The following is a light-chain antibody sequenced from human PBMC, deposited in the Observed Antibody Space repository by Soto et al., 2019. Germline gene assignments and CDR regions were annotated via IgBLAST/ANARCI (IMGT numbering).Light chain of an antibody. CDR2: DVS. J-gene: IGLJ1*01. V-gene: IGLV2-14*01. Sequence: QSVLTHPASVSWPPGQSITISCVGTSGDIGDYNYVSWYQQHPGKVPKVIIYDVSNRPSGVSYRFSGTKSGNTASLTVSGLQAEDEADYYCCSYTRSGTLIFGTGTKVTVL. CDR3: CSYTRSGTLI. CDR1: SGDIGDYNY.